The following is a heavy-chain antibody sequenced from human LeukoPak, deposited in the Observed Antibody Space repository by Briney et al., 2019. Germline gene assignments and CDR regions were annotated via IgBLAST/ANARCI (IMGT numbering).Heavy chain of an antibody. D-gene: IGHD3-9*01. J-gene: IGHJ4*02. CDR1: GYTFTGYY. CDR3: ARGIRYFDWLSGLPDY. Sequence: GASVKVSCKASGYTFTGYYMHWVRQAPGQGLEWMGWINPNSGGTNYAQKFQGRVTMTRDTSISTAYMELSRLRSDDTAVYCCARGIRYFDWLSGLPDYWGQGTLVTVSS. V-gene: IGHV1-2*02. CDR2: INPNSGGT.